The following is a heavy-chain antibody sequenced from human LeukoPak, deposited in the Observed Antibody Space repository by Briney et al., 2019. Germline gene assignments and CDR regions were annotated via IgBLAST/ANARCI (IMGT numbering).Heavy chain of an antibody. CDR3: ARDLGPRARGLPPTMVLNEKHYYYYYMDV. D-gene: IGHD3-10*01. V-gene: IGHV1-18*01. CDR1: GYTFTSYG. Sequence: GASVKVSCKASGYTFTSYGISWVRQAPGQGLEWMGWISAYNGNTNYAQKLQGRVTMTTDTSTSTAYMELSSLRSEDTAVYYCARDLGPRARGLPPTMVLNEKHYYYYYMDVWGKGTTVTISS. CDR2: ISAYNGNT. J-gene: IGHJ6*03.